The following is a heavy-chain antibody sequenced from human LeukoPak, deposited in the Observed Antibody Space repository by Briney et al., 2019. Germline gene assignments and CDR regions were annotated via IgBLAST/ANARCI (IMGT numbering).Heavy chain of an antibody. CDR2: INPNSGGT. D-gene: IGHD1-26*01. Sequence: AASVKVSCKASGYTFTGYYMHWVRQAPGQGLEWMGWINPNSGGTNYAQKFQGRVTMTRDTSISTAYMELSRLRSDDTAVYYCARVSLQWELPFDYGGQGTLVTVSS. V-gene: IGHV1-2*02. CDR3: ARVSLQWELPFDY. CDR1: GYTFTGYY. J-gene: IGHJ4*02.